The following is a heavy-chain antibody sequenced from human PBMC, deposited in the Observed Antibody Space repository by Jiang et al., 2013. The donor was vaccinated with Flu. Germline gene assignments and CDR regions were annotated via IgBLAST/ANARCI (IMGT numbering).Heavy chain of an antibody. CDR3: ARENSGSFY. J-gene: IGHJ4*02. D-gene: IGHD1-26*01. CDR2: ISWDGAVT. V-gene: IGHV3-43*01. Sequence: VQLLESGGGVVQPGGSLRLSCAASGFNFGGYMMHWVRQVPGKGLEWVSLISWDGAVTYYADSVKGRFTISRDNSKNSLYLQMNSLRTEDTAFYYCARENSGSFYWGRGNPGHRLL. CDR1: GFNFGGYM.